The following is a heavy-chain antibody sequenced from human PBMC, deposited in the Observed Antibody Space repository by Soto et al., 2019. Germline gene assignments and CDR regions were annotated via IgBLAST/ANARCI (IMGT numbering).Heavy chain of an antibody. Sequence: QLQLQESGPGLVKPSETLSLTCTVSGGSISSSSSYWGWIRQPPGKGLEWIGSIYYSGSTYYNPSHKRRVTISVDTSKNHFALKLSSVTAADTAVYYCATRDSSSWYGYWGQGTLVTVSS. CDR2: IYYSGST. J-gene: IGHJ4*02. D-gene: IGHD6-13*01. CDR1: GGSISSSSSY. V-gene: IGHV4-39*02. CDR3: ATRDSSSWYGY.